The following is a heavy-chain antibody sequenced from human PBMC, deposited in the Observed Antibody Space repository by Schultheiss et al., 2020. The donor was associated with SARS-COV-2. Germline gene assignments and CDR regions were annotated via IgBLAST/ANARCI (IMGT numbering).Heavy chain of an antibody. V-gene: IGHV3-30*04. Sequence: GGSLRLSCAASGFTFSSYAMHWVRQAPGKGLEWVAVISYDGSNKYYADSVKGRFTISRDNSKNTLYLQMNSLRAEDTAVYYCSRERAKCWFDPWGQGTLVTVSS. CDR3: SRERAKCWFDP. J-gene: IGHJ5*02. CDR1: GFTFSSYA. CDR2: ISYDGSNK.